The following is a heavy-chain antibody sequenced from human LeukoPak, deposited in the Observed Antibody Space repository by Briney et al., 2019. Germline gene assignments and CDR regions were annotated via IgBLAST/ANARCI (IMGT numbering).Heavy chain of an antibody. J-gene: IGHJ4*02. CDR2: IRYDGNSK. CDR1: GFTFSTYG. V-gene: IGHV3-30*02. Sequence: GGSLRLSCAASGFTFSTYGMHWVRQAPGKGLEWVAFIRYDGNSKYYADSVKGRFTISRDNSKNMLYLEMKSLRPEDTAVYYCAKNGPDYIWGNYLDYWGQGTLVTVSS. CDR3: AKNGPDYIWGNYLDY. D-gene: IGHD3-16*01.